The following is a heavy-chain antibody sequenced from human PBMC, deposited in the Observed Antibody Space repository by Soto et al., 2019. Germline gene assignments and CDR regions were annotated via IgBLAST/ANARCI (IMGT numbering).Heavy chain of an antibody. D-gene: IGHD6-25*01. CDR3: ARDKLGTAALDY. CDR1: GFTFSSYE. V-gene: IGHV3-48*03. Sequence: EVQLAESGGGLVQPGGSLRLSCAASGFTFSSYEMNWVRQAPGKGLDWVSSISSSGHTIYYADSVKGRFTISRDNPKNSLYLQMSSLRAEDTAVYYCARDKLGTAALDYWGQGTLVTVSS. J-gene: IGHJ4*02. CDR2: ISSSGHTI.